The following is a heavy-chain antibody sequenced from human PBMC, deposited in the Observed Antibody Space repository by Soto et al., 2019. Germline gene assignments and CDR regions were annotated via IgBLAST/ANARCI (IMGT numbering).Heavy chain of an antibody. D-gene: IGHD5-12*01. CDR2: IIPILGIA. CDR1: GGTFSSYT. CDR3: ARGGMATISGIDY. V-gene: IGHV1-69*02. J-gene: IGHJ4*02. Sequence: QVQLVQSGAEVKKPGSSVKVSCKASGGTFSSYTISWVRQAPGQGLEWMGRIIPILGIANYAQKFQGRVTITADKATSTAYMELSSLRSEDTAVYYCARGGMATISGIDYWGQGTLVTVSS.